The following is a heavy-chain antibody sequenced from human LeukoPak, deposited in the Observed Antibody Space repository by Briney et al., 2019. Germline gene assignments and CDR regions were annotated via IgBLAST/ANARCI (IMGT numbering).Heavy chain of an antibody. D-gene: IGHD4-17*01. CDR1: GYIFSSHG. CDR2: IWYDGSRQ. Sequence: GGSLRLSCAASGYIFSSHGMHWFRRAPGKGLEWVAAIWYDGSRQLYADSVKGRFTISRDDSKNTLYLQMNNLGAEDTAVYYCARDVGYGDYDLWGQGTLVTVSS. CDR3: ARDVGYGDYDL. V-gene: IGHV3-33*01. J-gene: IGHJ5*02.